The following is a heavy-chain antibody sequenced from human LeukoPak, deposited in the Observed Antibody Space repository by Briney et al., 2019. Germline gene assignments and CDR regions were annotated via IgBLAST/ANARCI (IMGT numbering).Heavy chain of an antibody. CDR2: IYYSGST. J-gene: IGHJ2*01. V-gene: IGHV4-31*03. Sequence: TSQTLSLTCTVSGGSISSGGYYWTWIRQHPGKGLEWIGYIYYSGSTYYNPSLKSRVTISVDTSKNQFSLRLSSVTAADTAVYYCARRVAAGPYWYFDLWGRGTLVTVSS. CDR1: GGSISSGGYY. D-gene: IGHD6-13*01. CDR3: ARRVAAGPYWYFDL.